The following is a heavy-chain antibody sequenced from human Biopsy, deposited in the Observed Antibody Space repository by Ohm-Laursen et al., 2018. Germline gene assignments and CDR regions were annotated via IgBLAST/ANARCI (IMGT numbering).Heavy chain of an antibody. Sequence: SDTLSLTCTVSGDSISSYYWSWIRQPHGQGLVRIGYVSYTGSTDSNPSLQSRVTISVDTSKNHFSLRFRSVTSADTAMYYCARDRGFYSDRAVPGYFDLWGRGTLVTVSS. J-gene: IGHJ2*01. CDR1: GDSISSYY. CDR3: ARDRGFYSDRAVPGYFDL. D-gene: IGHD3-22*01. CDR2: VSYTGST. V-gene: IGHV4-59*01.